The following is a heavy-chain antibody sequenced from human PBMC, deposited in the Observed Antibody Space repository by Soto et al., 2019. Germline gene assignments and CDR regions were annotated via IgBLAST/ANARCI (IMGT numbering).Heavy chain of an antibody. V-gene: IGHV3-74*01. CDR3: VRTSLVVAAATREDY. J-gene: IGHJ4*02. Sequence: GGSLRLSCAASGFTFSSYWMHWVRQAPGKGLVWVSRINSDGSSTSYADSVKGRFTISRDNAKNTLYLQMNSLRAEDTAVYYSVRTSLVVAAATREDYWGQGTLVTV. CDR2: INSDGSST. CDR1: GFTFSSYW. D-gene: IGHD2-15*01.